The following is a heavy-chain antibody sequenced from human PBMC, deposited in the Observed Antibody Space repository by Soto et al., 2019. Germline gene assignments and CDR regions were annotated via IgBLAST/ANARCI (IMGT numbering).Heavy chain of an antibody. V-gene: IGHV4-39*01. D-gene: IGHD2-15*01. J-gene: IGHJ6*02. CDR3: ARPPSVVPGDYYYYGMDV. Sequence: QLQLQESGPGLVKPSETLSLTCTVSGGSISSSSYYWGWIRQPPGKGLEWIGSIYYSGSTYYNPSLKSRVTISVDTSKNQFSLKLSSVTAADTAVYYCARPPSVVPGDYYYYGMDVWGQGTTVTVSS. CDR1: GGSISSSSYY. CDR2: IYYSGST.